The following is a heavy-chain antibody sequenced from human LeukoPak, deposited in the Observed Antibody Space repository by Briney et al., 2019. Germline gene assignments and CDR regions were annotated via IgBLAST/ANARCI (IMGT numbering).Heavy chain of an antibody. J-gene: IGHJ4*02. Sequence: GGSLRLSCAASGFTFSNAWMSWVRQAPGKGLEWVGRIKSKTDGGTTDYAAPVKGRLTISRDDSKNTLYLQMNSLKTEDTAVYYCTTERVIVVVPAASSQLNFDYWGQGTLVTVSP. CDR2: IKSKTDGGTT. V-gene: IGHV3-15*01. CDR3: TTERVIVVVPAASSQLNFDY. CDR1: GFTFSNAW. D-gene: IGHD2-2*01.